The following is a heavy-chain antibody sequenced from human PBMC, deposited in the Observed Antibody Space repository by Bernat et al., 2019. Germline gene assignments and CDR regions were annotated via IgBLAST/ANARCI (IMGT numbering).Heavy chain of an antibody. CDR1: LYTFTSYY. J-gene: IGHJ4*02. Sequence: QVQLVQSGAEVKKPGASVKVSCKASLYTFTSYYMHCVRQAPGQGLEWMVIINPSGGSTSYAQKFQGSVTMTKDKSTSTGYMELGRLRCEDTAVYYCARDGRYGGYDIYFDYWGQGTLVTVSS. CDR2: INPSGGST. D-gene: IGHD5-12*01. V-gene: IGHV1-46*01. CDR3: ARDGRYGGYDIYFDY.